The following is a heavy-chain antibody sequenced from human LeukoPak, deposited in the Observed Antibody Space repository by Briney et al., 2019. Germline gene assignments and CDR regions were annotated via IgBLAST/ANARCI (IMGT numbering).Heavy chain of an antibody. CDR1: GFTFSSYS. CDR2: ISSSSSEI. D-gene: IGHD2-2*01. CDR3: ARKYCSSTSCYHRPYYYYYMDV. Sequence: GGSLRLSCAASGFTFSSYSMNWVRQAPGKGLEWVSSISSSSSEIYYAESVKGRFTISRDNSKNSLYLQINSLRAEDTAVYYCARKYCSSTSCYHRPYYYYYMDVWGKGTTVTVSS. J-gene: IGHJ6*03. V-gene: IGHV3-21*01.